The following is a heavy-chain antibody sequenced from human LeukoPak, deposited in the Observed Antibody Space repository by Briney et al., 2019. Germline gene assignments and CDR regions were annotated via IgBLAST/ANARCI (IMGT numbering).Heavy chain of an antibody. V-gene: IGHV1-2*02. J-gene: IGHJ4*02. CDR3: ASEYYYDSSGLDY. Sequence: ASVKVSCKASGYTFTGYYIHWVRQAPGQGLEWMGWIKPNSGGTNYAQKFQGRVTMTRDTSISTAYMELSRLRSDDTAVYYCASEYYYDSSGLDYWGQGTLVTVSS. D-gene: IGHD3-22*01. CDR2: IKPNSGGT. CDR1: GYTFTGYY.